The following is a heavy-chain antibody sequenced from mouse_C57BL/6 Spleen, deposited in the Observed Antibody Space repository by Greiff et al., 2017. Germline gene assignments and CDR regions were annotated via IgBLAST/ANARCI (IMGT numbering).Heavy chain of an antibody. V-gene: IGHV1-5*01. CDR3: TRWDYSRNDYAMDY. CDR2: IYPGNGDT. J-gene: IGHJ4*01. D-gene: IGHD2-5*01. CDR1: GYTFTSYC. Sequence: EVQLQQSGAVLARPGASVKLSCTTSGYTFTSYCMHWVNQRPGQGLEWIGAIYPGNGDTNYNSTFKGKAKLTAVTSASTAYLELSSLTHEDSAVYYCTRWDYSRNDYAMDYWGQGTSVTVSS.